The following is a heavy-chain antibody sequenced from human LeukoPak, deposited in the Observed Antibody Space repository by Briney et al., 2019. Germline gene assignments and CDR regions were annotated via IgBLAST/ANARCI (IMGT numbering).Heavy chain of an antibody. J-gene: IGHJ3*02. CDR2: IYYSGST. CDR1: GGSMSSYY. V-gene: IGHV4-59*01. D-gene: IGHD3-9*01. CDR3: ARDDILTGYRGAFDI. Sequence: PSETLSLTCSVSGGSMSSYYWSWIRQSPGKGLEWIGYIYYSGSTNYNPSLKSRVTISVDTSKNQFSLKLSSVTAADTAVYYCARDDILTGYRGAFDIWGQGTMVTVSS.